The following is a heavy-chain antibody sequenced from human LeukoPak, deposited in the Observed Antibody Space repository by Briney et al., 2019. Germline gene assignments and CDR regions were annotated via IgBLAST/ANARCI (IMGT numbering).Heavy chain of an antibody. J-gene: IGHJ5*02. CDR3: ARGKLYYWFDP. Sequence: PGGSLRLSCAASGFTLSSYWMSWVRQAPGKGLEWVANIKQDGSEKYYVDSVKGRFTISRDNAKNSLYLQMNSLRAEDTAVYYCARGKLYYWFDPWGQGTLVTVSS. CDR1: GFTLSSYW. V-gene: IGHV3-7*01. CDR2: IKQDGSEK. D-gene: IGHD2-8*01.